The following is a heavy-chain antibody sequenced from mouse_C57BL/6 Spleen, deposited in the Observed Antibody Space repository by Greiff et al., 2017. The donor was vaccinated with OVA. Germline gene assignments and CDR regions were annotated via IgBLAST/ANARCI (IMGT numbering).Heavy chain of an antibody. Sequence: EVKLVESGGGLVQSGRSLRLSCATSGFTFSDFYMEWVRQAPGKGLEWIAASRNKANDYTTEYSASVKGRFIVSRDTSQSILYLQMNALRAEDTAIYYCARDADSSGYGYFDVWGTGTTVTVSS. J-gene: IGHJ1*03. CDR3: ARDADSSGYGYFDV. CDR2: SRNKANDYTT. CDR1: GFTFSDFY. V-gene: IGHV7-1*01. D-gene: IGHD3-2*02.